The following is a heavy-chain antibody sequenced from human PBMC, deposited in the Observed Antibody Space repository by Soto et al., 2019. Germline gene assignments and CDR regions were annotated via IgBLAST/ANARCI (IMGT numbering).Heavy chain of an antibody. V-gene: IGHV4-39*01. J-gene: IGHJ1*01. CDR3: ASKGYRI. Sequence: SETLSLTCSVSGGYISGSDYYWGWIRQSPGKGLEWIGSIYHTGETYYKSSLKSRISISVDTSKNQFYLQSRSLTAADTAVYYCASKGYRIWGQGTQVTSPQ. CDR1: GGYISGSDYY. CDR2: IYHTGET. D-gene: IGHD3-16*02.